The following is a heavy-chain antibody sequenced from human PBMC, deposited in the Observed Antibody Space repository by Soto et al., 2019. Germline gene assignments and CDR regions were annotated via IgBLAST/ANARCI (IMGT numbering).Heavy chain of an antibody. CDR3: ARLGSSFDP. Sequence: SDTLYLTCPVSGGSITSGSYYWGWIRQPPGKGLEWIGNIYYSGNTYYNPSLKSRVTISVDTSKNQFSLKLRSVTAADTAVYYCARLGSSFDPWGQGTLVTVSS. CDR1: GGSITSGSYY. D-gene: IGHD2-2*01. CDR2: IYYSGNT. J-gene: IGHJ5*02. V-gene: IGHV4-39*01.